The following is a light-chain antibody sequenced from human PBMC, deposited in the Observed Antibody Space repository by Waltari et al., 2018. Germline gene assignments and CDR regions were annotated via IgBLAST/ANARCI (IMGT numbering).Light chain of an antibody. CDR2: AAS. CDR3: QQSYNTPWT. V-gene: IGKV1-39*01. J-gene: IGKJ1*01. Sequence: DIQMTQSPSSLSASVGERVTITCRASQSISSYLNWNQQKPGKAPKLLIDAASNLQSGVPSRFSGSGSGTDFTLTISSLQPEDFATYYCQQSYNTPWTFGQGTKVEIK. CDR1: QSISSY.